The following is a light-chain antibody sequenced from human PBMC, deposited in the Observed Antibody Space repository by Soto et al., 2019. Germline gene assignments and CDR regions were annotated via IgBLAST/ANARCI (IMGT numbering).Light chain of an antibody. Sequence: DTQMTQSPSSLSAFVGDRVTITCRASQAITNDLAWYQQKPGKVPELLIYAASTLQSGVPSRFSGSGSGTDFTLTISSLQPEDVATYYCQKYSSALWAFGQGTKVEIK. V-gene: IGKV1-27*01. J-gene: IGKJ1*01. CDR1: QAITND. CDR2: AAS. CDR3: QKYSSALWA.